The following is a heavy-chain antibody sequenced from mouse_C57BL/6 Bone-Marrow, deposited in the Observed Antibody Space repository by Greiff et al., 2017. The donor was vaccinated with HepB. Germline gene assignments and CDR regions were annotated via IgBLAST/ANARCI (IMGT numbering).Heavy chain of an antibody. CDR3: AREGNKGVGASWYFDV. CDR1: GFTFSSYA. J-gene: IGHJ1*03. CDR2: INDSGSDT. Sequence: EVQLVESGGGLVKPGGSLKLSCAASGFTFSSYAMSWVRQTPEKGLEWVATINDSGSDTYYPDNVKGRFTLARDNAKNNLYMQLSRLKSEDSAMYYCAREGNKGVGASWYFDVWGTGTTVTVSS. V-gene: IGHV5-4*01. D-gene: IGHD6-1*01.